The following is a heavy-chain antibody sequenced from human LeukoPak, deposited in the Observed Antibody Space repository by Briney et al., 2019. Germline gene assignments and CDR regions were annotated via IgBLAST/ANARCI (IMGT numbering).Heavy chain of an antibody. CDR2: ISDIGSI. V-gene: IGHV4-59*12. J-gene: IGHJ4*02. CDR1: GGSISSYY. CDR3: AKLAKLGKAHYFDY. Sequence: PSETLSLTCTVSGGSISSYYWSWIRQPPGKGLEWIAYISDIGSINYNPSLKSRVTISLDTSKNQFSLKVNSVTAADTAPYYCAKLAKLGKAHYFDYWGQGTPVTVSS. D-gene: IGHD1-1*01.